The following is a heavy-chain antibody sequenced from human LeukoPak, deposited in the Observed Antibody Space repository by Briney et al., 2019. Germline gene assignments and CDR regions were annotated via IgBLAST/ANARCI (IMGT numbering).Heavy chain of an antibody. J-gene: IGHJ4*02. CDR2: MNPNSGNT. Sequence: GASVTVSFKASGYTFTSYDINWVRQATGQGLEWMGWMNPNSGNTGYAQKFQGRVTMTRNTSISTAYMELSSLRSEDTAVYYCVRGGTTVDYYFDYWGQGTLVTVSS. CDR3: VRGGTTVDYYFDY. V-gene: IGHV1-8*01. D-gene: IGHD1-1*01. CDR1: GYTFTSYD.